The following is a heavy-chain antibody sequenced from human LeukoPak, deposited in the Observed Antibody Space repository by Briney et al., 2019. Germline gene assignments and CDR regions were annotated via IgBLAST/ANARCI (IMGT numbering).Heavy chain of an antibody. CDR2: ISGSGGST. J-gene: IGHJ4*02. V-gene: IGHV3-23*01. D-gene: IGHD6-19*01. CDR3: AKLTGYSSGWYEGFGY. Sequence: GGSLRLSCAASGFTFSSHAMSWVRQAPGKGLEWVSAISGSGGSTYYADSVKGRFTISRDNSKNTLYLQMNSLRAEDTAVYYCAKLTGYSSGWYEGFGYWGQGTLVTVSS. CDR1: GFTFSSHA.